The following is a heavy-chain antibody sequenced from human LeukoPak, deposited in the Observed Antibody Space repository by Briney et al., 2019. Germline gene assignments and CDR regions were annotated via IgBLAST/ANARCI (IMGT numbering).Heavy chain of an antibody. CDR1: GYSISSGYY. CDR3: ARGLPCSSTSCYSAFDY. CDR2: IYHSGST. Sequence: SETLSLTCAVSGYSISSGYYWGWIRQPPGKGLERIGSIYHSGSTYYNPSLKSRVTISVDTSKNQFSLKLSSVTAADTAVYYCARGLPCSSTSCYSAFDYWGQGTLVTVSS. D-gene: IGHD2-2*02. J-gene: IGHJ4*02. V-gene: IGHV4-38-2*01.